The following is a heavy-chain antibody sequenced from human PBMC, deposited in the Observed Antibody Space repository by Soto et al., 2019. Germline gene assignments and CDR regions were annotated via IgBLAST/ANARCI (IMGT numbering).Heavy chain of an antibody. V-gene: IGHV4-38-2*01. CDR2: IYHSGST. D-gene: IGHD3-3*01. Sequence: SETLSLTCAVSGYSISSGYYWGWIRQPPGKGLEWIGSIYHSGSTYYNPSLKSRVTISVDTSKNQFSLQLSSVTAADTAVYYCARGGDFWSGYYGGFDYWGQGTLVTVPQ. CDR1: GYSISSGYY. CDR3: ARGGDFWSGYYGGFDY. J-gene: IGHJ4*02.